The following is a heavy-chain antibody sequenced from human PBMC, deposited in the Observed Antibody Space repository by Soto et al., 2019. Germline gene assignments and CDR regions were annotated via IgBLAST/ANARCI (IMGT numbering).Heavy chain of an antibody. CDR2: ISGRGGTT. V-gene: IGHV3-23*01. D-gene: IGHD2-15*01. CDR3: ARDGVGAKLGGWFDT. J-gene: IGHJ5*02. CDR1: GFTFSNYV. Sequence: EVQLLESGGGLAQPGGSLRLSCAASGFTFSNYVMSWVRQAPGKGLEWVSAISGRGGTTYYADSVKGRFTMSRDNSKNRLYVQLHSRRAEDTAVYYCARDGVGAKLGGWFDTWGQGTVVTVSS.